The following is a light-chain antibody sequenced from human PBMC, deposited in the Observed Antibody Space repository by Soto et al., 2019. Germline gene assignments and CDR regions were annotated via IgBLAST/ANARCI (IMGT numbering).Light chain of an antibody. CDR1: QSVSSSY. CDR2: GAS. J-gene: IGKJ1*01. Sequence: EIVLTQSPGTLSLSPGERATLSCRASQSVSSSYLAWYQQKPGQAPRLLIYGASRRATGIPDRFSGSGSGTDFTLTISTLEPDDSAVYYCQVLGSSPMWTFGQGTKVEIK. V-gene: IGKV3-20*01. CDR3: QVLGSSPMWT.